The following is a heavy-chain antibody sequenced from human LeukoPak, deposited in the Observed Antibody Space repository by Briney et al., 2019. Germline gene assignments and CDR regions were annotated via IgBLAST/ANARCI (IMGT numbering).Heavy chain of an antibody. J-gene: IGHJ4*02. Sequence: SETLSLTCTVSGGSISSYYWSWLRQPAGKGLEWIGRLYTSGSTNYNPSLESRVTMSVDTSKNQLSLKLSSVTAADTAVYYCARARPAWAAAFDYWGQGTLVTVSS. CDR2: LYTSGST. V-gene: IGHV4-4*07. CDR3: ARARPAWAAAFDY. CDR1: GGSISSYY. D-gene: IGHD6-13*01.